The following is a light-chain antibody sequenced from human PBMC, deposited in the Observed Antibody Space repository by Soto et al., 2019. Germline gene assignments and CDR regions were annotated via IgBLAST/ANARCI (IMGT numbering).Light chain of an antibody. V-gene: IGKV1-27*01. CDR1: QGIGNS. CDR3: QKYNTFPAT. Sequence: DIQMTQSPPSLSASVGDRVTITCRASQGIGNSLAWYQQKPGTVPKLLIYSSSTLQSGVPSRFSGSGSGTDFTLTITSLQTEDVAAYYCQKYNTFPATFGQGTRLEIK. J-gene: IGKJ5*01. CDR2: SSS.